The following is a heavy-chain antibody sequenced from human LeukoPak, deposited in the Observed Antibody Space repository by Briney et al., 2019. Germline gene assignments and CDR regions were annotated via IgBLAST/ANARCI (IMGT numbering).Heavy chain of an antibody. J-gene: IGHJ6*02. D-gene: IGHD3-10*01. CDR2: INPNSGGT. V-gene: IGHV1-2*04. CDR3: ARVGSYYYGSGSPSRYGMDV. Sequence: ASVKVSCKASGYTFTGYYMHWVRQAPGQGLEWMGWINPNSGGTNYAQKFQGWVTMTRDTSISTAYMELRSLRSDDTAVYYCARVGSYYYGSGSPSRYGMDVWGQGTTVTVSS. CDR1: GYTFTGYY.